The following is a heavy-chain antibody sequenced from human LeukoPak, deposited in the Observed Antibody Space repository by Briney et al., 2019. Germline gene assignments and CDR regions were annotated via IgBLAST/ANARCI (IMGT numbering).Heavy chain of an antibody. D-gene: IGHD5-12*01. V-gene: IGHV3-33*01. CDR1: GFTFSSYG. Sequence: GRSLRLSCAASGFTFSSYGMHWVRQAPGKGLEWVAVIWYGGSNKYYADSVKGRFTISRDNSKNTLYLQMNSLRAEDTAVYYCARVPHRGVATIINFDYWGQGTLVTVSS. J-gene: IGHJ4*02. CDR2: IWYGGSNK. CDR3: ARVPHRGVATIINFDY.